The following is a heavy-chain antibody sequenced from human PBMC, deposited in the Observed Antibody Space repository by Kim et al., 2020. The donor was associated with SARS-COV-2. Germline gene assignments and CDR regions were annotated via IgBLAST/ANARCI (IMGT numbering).Heavy chain of an antibody. CDR2: ITDSGST. Sequence: SETLSLTCALSGGSFSGFHWTWIRQTPGKGLEWIGDITDSGSTKYNPSLKSLVTISVDMSKMQFSLTLRSVTAAYAGMFYCSSVGYTYGPYYGLDVWGQG. CDR1: GGSFSGFH. J-gene: IGHJ6*02. CDR3: SSVGYTYGPYYGLDV. D-gene: IGHD5-18*01. V-gene: IGHV4-34*01.